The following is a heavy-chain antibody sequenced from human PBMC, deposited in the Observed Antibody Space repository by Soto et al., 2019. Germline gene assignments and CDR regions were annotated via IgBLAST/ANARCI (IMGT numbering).Heavy chain of an antibody. CDR2: ISAYNGNT. V-gene: IGHV1-18*01. CDR3: SSDHARYDYVWGSYRPSFDY. J-gene: IGHJ4*02. CDR1: GYTFTSYG. Sequence: QVQLVQSGAEVKKPGASVKVSCKASGYTFTSYGISWVRQAPGQGLEWMGWISAYNGNTNYAQKLQGRVTMTTDTSTSTAYMELRSLRSDDTAVYSCSSDHARYDYVWGSYRPSFDYWGQGTLVTVSS. D-gene: IGHD3-16*02.